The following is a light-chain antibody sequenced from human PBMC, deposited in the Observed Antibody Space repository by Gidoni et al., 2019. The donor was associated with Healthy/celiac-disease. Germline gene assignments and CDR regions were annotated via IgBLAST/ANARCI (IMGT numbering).Light chain of an antibody. Sequence: GDRVTITCRASQGISSALAWYQQKPGKAPKLLIYDASSLESGVPSRFSGSGSGTDFTLTLSSLQPEDFATYYCQQFNNYPPTITFGQGTRLEIK. J-gene: IGKJ5*01. V-gene: IGKV1D-13*01. CDR1: QGISSA. CDR2: DAS. CDR3: QQFNNYPPTIT.